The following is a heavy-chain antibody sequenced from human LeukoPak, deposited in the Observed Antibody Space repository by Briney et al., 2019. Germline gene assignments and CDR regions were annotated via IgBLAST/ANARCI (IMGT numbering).Heavy chain of an antibody. D-gene: IGHD4-17*01. CDR1: GGSFSGYY. J-gene: IGHJ3*02. CDR2: INHSGST. V-gene: IGHV4-34*01. CDR3: ARDLDYGDPRAFDI. Sequence: NPSETLSLTCAVYGGSFSGYYWSWIRQPPGKGLEWIGEINHSGSTNYNPSLKSRVTISVDTSKNQFSLKLSSVTAADTAVYYCARDLDYGDPRAFDIWGQGTMVTVSS.